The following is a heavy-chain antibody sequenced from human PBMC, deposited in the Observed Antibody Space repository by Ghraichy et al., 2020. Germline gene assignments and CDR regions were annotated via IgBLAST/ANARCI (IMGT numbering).Heavy chain of an antibody. CDR1: NYTFTTHG. J-gene: IGHJ4*02. Sequence: ASVKVSCKASNYTFTTHGISWVRQAPGQGLEWMGWVRPNSGNANYAQNFQYRVTMTTDTATNIAYMELRSLTSDDTAIYFCSGDYYDSSSYFSYWGQGTLVTVSS. D-gene: IGHD3-22*01. CDR3: SGDYYDSSSYFSY. V-gene: IGHV1-18*04. CDR2: VRPNSGNA.